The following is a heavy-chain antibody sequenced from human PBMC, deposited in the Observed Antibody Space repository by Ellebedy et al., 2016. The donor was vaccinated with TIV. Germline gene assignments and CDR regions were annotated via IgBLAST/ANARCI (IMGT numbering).Heavy chain of an antibody. Sequence: GESLKISXAASGFTFSSYWMSWVRQAPGKGLEWVANIKQDGSEKYYVDSVKGRFTISRDNAKNSLYLQMNSLRAEDTAVYYCARDWNCSGGSCYLYFDYWGQGTLVTVSS. V-gene: IGHV3-7*03. CDR2: IKQDGSEK. CDR3: ARDWNCSGGSCYLYFDY. CDR1: GFTFSSYW. J-gene: IGHJ4*02. D-gene: IGHD2-15*01.